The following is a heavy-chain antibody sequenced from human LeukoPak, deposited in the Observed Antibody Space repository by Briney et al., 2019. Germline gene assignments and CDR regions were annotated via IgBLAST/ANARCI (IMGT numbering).Heavy chain of an antibody. CDR3: ARRGRTTITSRAFDP. D-gene: IGHD1-14*01. CDR2: MYYSGST. V-gene: IGHV4-39*01. CDR1: GGSISSTSYY. Sequence: SETLSLTCSVTGGSISSTSYYWGWIRQTPGKGLEWIASMYYSGSTYNNPSLKTRVTISVDTSKNQFSLKLSSVTAADTAVYYCARRGRTTITSRAFDPWGQGTLVTVSS. J-gene: IGHJ5*02.